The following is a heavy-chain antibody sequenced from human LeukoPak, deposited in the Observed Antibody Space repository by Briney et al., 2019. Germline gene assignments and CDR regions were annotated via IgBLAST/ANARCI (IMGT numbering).Heavy chain of an antibody. CDR1: GGSISSGGYY. D-gene: IGHD3-9*01. Sequence: SQTLSLTCTVSGGSISSGGYYWSWIRQHPGKGLEWIGYIYYSGSTYYNPSLKSRVTISVDTSKNQFSLKLSSVTAADTAVYYCGRPGSRKLIRYFGALGSQGVDYWGQGTLVTVFS. J-gene: IGHJ4*02. CDR2: IYYSGST. CDR3: GRPGSRKLIRYFGALGSQGVDY. V-gene: IGHV4-31*03.